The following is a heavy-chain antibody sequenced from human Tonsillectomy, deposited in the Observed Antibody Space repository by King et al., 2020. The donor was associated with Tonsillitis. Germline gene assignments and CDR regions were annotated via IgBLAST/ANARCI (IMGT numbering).Heavy chain of an antibody. V-gene: IGHV3-64D*06. Sequence: QLVQSGGGLVQPGGSLRLSCSASGFIFSNYAMHWVRQAPGKGLEYVASIRTNGNSTYYSVSVQGRFTISRDNSNDSLYLQMSGLKTEDTAVYYCVTGGGKLEYGLLHYFEYWGQGALVSVSS. D-gene: IGHD2-15*01. CDR2: IRTNGNST. CDR3: VTGGGKLEYGLLHYFEY. J-gene: IGHJ4*02. CDR1: GFIFSNYA.